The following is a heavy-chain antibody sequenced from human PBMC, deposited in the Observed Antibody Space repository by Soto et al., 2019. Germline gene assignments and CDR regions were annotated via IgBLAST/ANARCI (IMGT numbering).Heavy chain of an antibody. V-gene: IGHV1-46*01. CDR3: ARDPAVYDILTGYYNAEGMDV. Sequence: ASVKVSCKPSGYSFSNFYVHWVRQAPGQGLEWMGIIDPSSGTTSYTQKFQERVTMTTDTSTSTAYMELRSLRSDDTAVYYCARDPAVYDILTGYYNAEGMDVWGQGTTVTVSS. CDR1: GYSFSNFY. CDR2: IDPSSGTT. D-gene: IGHD3-9*01. J-gene: IGHJ6*02.